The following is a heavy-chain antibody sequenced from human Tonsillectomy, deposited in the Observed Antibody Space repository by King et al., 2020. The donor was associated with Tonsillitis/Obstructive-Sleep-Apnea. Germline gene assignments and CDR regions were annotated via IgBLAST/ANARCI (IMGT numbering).Heavy chain of an antibody. CDR1: GYTFTSYY. CDR2: LNPSGGXK. CDR3: AREGTGDNRDAFDI. Sequence: QLVQSGAEVKKPGASVKVSCKASGYTFTSYYMHWVRQAPGQGLEWMGXLNPSGGXKRYAQKFQGRLTMTRDXSTSTVSMELSRLRSEDTAVYYCAREGTGDNRDAFDIWGQGTMVTVSS. V-gene: IGHV1-46*01. D-gene: IGHD7-27*01. J-gene: IGHJ3*02.